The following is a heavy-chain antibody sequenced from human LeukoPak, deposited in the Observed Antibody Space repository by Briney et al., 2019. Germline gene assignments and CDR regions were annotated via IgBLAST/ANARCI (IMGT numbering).Heavy chain of an antibody. CDR3: ARLQQWLPRDY. Sequence: SETLSLACTVSGGSISSSSYYWGWIRQPPGKGLEWIGTIYYSGSTYYNPSLKSRVTISVDTSKKQFSLKLSSVTAADTAVYYCARLQQWLPRDYWGQGTLVIVSS. D-gene: IGHD6-19*01. CDR2: IYYSGST. J-gene: IGHJ4*02. V-gene: IGHV4-39*01. CDR1: GGSISSSSYY.